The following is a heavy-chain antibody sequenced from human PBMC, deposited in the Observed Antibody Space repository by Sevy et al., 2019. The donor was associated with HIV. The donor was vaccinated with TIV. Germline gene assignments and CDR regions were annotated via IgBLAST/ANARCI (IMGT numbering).Heavy chain of an antibody. CDR3: ARAFRAVAGSDYFDY. CDR1: GGSISISSYY. J-gene: IGHJ4*02. Sequence: SETLSLTCTVSGGSISISSYYWGWIRQPSGKGLEWIGSFYYSESTYYNPSLKSRVTISVDTSKSQFSLKLSSVTAADTAVYYCARAFRAVAGSDYFDYWGQGTLVTVSS. V-gene: IGHV4-39*01. CDR2: FYYSEST. D-gene: IGHD6-19*01.